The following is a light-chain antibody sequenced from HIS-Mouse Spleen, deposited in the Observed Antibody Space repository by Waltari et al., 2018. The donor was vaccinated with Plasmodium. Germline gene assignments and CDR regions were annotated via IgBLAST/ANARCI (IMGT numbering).Light chain of an antibody. Sequence: DIQMTQSPSSLSASVGDRVTITCRASQSISNYLNWDQQKPGKAPNLLIYAASTLQSGVPSRFSGSGSGTDFSLTISSLQPEDIATYYCQQSYSTWTFGQGTKVEIK. J-gene: IGKJ1*01. CDR2: AAS. CDR1: QSISNY. V-gene: IGKV1-39*01. CDR3: QQSYSTWT.